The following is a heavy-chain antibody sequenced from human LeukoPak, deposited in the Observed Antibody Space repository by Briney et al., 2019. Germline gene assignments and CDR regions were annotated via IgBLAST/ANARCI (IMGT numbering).Heavy chain of an antibody. Sequence: SVKVSCKASGGTFSSYAISWVRQAPGQGLEWMGGIIPIFGTANYAQKFQGRVTITADESTSTAYMELSSLRSEDTAVYYCARSRVWDYSSSSQIFDYWGQGTLVTVSS. D-gene: IGHD6-6*01. J-gene: IGHJ4*02. CDR3: ARSRVWDYSSSSQIFDY. CDR1: GGTFSSYA. V-gene: IGHV1-69*13. CDR2: IIPIFGTA.